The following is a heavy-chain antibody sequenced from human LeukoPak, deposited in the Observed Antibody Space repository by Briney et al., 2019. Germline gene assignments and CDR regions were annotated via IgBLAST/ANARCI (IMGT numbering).Heavy chain of an antibody. CDR1: GFTFSSYW. V-gene: IGHV3-74*01. CDR3: AREPHYDFLGYYYMDV. CDR2: INSDGSST. Sequence: PGGSLRLSCAASGFTFSSYWMHWVRQAPGKGLVWVSRINSDGSSTSYADSVKGRFTISRDNAKNTLYLQMNSLRAEDTAVYYCAREPHYDFLGYYYMDVWGKGTTVTVSS. D-gene: IGHD3-3*01. J-gene: IGHJ6*03.